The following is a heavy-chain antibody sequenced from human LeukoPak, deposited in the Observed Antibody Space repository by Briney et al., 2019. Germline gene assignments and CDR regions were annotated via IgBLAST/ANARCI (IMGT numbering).Heavy chain of an antibody. V-gene: IGHV3-23*01. Sequence: PGGSLRISCAASGFTFSSYAMSWVSQAPGKGLEWVSAISGSGGSTYYADSVKGRFTISRDNSKNTLYLQMNSLRAEDTAVYYCARAYSSRWYSDYWGQGTLVTVSS. CDR2: ISGSGGST. CDR3: ARAYSSRWYSDY. D-gene: IGHD6-13*01. CDR1: GFTFSSYA. J-gene: IGHJ4*02.